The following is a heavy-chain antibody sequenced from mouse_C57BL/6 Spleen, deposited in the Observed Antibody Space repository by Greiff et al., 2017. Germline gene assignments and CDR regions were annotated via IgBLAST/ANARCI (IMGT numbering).Heavy chain of an antibody. CDR1: GYSITSDY. CDR3: ARYPFHYGSSYGYFGV. Sequence: VQLKESGPGLAKPSQTLSLTCSVTGYSITSDYWNWIRKFPGNKLEYMGYISYSGSTYYNPSLKSRISITRDTSKNQYYLQLNSVTTEDTATYYCARYPFHYGSSYGYFGVCGTGTTVTVSS. CDR2: ISYSGST. V-gene: IGHV3-8*01. J-gene: IGHJ1*03. D-gene: IGHD1-1*01.